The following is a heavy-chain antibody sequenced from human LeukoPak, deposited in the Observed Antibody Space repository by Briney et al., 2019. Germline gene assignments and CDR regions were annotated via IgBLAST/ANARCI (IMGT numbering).Heavy chain of an antibody. CDR1: GFTFSNYA. V-gene: IGHV3-23*01. CDR2: ISGSGGST. J-gene: IGHJ1*01. CDR3: AKDLYCSGGSCYSDAEYFQH. D-gene: IGHD2-15*01. Sequence: GGSLRLSCAASGFTFSNYAMSWVRQAPGKGLEWVSAISGSGGSTYYADSVKGRFTISRDNSKNTLYLQMNSLRAEDTAVYYCAKDLYCSGGSCYSDAEYFQHWGQGTLVTVSS.